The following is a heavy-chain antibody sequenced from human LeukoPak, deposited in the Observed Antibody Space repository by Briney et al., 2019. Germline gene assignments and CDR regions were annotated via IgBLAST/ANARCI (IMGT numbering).Heavy chain of an antibody. V-gene: IGHV2-5*02. CDR2: IYWVDDK. Sequence: SGPTLVKPTQTLTLTCTFSGFSLSTSGVGVGWIRQPPGKALEWLALIYWVDDKRYSPSLKSRLTITKDTSKNQVVLTMTNMDPVDTATYYCAHRRDYYYGSGSYVNWFDPWGQGTLVTVSS. J-gene: IGHJ5*02. CDR1: GFSLSTSGVG. CDR3: AHRRDYYYGSGSYVNWFDP. D-gene: IGHD3-10*01.